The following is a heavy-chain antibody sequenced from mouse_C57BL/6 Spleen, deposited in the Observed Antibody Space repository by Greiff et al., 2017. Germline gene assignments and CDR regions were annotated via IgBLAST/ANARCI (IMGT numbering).Heavy chain of an antibody. Sequence: EVQLVESGGGLVQPGGSLKLSCAASGFTFSDYYMYWVRQTPEKRLEWVAYISNGGGSTYYPDTVKGRFTISRDNAKNTLYLQMSRLKSEDTAMYYCARDYYGSRGDLFAYWGQGTLVTVSA. CDR1: GFTFSDYY. CDR3: ARDYYGSRGDLFAY. J-gene: IGHJ3*01. V-gene: IGHV5-12*01. D-gene: IGHD1-1*01. CDR2: ISNGGGST.